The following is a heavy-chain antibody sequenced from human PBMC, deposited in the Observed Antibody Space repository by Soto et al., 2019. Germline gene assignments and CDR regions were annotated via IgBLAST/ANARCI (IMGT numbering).Heavy chain of an antibody. V-gene: IGHV3-49*04. CDR3: ARDPASNYYASGSDVNSCDY. CDR2: IRSKAHGGTS. CDR1: GFIFGDYA. D-gene: IGHD3-10*01. J-gene: IGHJ4*02. Sequence: EVQLVESGGGLVQPGQSLRLSCAASGFIFGDYALSWVRQAPGKGLEWVGFIRSKAHGGTSEYAASLKGRFSISRDDSKCIDYLQMNSLKTEDTAVYYCARDPASNYYASGSDVNSCDYWGQGTLVNVSS.